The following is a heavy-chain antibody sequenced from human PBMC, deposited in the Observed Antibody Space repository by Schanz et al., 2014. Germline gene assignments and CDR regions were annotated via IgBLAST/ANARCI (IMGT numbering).Heavy chain of an antibody. CDR2: IYHRGNT. Sequence: QVQLQESGPGLVKPSGTLSLTCAVSGASISSSNWWSWVRQPPGKGLEWIGEIYHRGNTNYNATHKSRLTISVDKSKTRFSLKERSGTAADTAVYYCARANNRRKINVDYWGRGTLVTVSS. J-gene: IGHJ4*01. V-gene: IGHV4-4*02. D-gene: IGHD1-20*01. CDR3: ARANNRRKINVDY. CDR1: GASISSSNW.